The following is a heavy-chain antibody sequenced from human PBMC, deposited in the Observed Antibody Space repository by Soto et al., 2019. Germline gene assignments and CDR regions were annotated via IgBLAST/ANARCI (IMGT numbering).Heavy chain of an antibody. D-gene: IGHD6-19*01. CDR2: ISGRSSAI. CDR1: GFTFSTYS. CDR3: ATSSGYLNYFDY. Sequence: EVQLVESGGGLVQPGGSLRLSCAASGFTFSTYSLTWVRQAPGKGLEWVSYISGRSSAIYYADSVKGRFTISRDNAKNSLYLQLNSLRPEDTAVYYCATSSGYLNYFDYWGQGTLVTVSS. V-gene: IGHV3-48*01. J-gene: IGHJ4*02.